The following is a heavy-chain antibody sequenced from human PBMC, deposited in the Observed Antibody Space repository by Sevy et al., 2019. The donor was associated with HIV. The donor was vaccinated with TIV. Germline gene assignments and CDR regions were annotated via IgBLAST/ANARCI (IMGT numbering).Heavy chain of an antibody. J-gene: IGHJ4*02. CDR3: ARGIRFSFYCMSVSCYQGAVDF. CDR1: GFTFSNYW. V-gene: IGHV3-74*01. CDR2: ISRDGSNP. Sequence: GGSLRLSCAASGFTFSNYWMHLVRQASGKGLVWVSRISRDGSNPDYADSVKGRFTIYRDKAKNTVYLQMNSLRAEDTAVYYCARGIRFSFYCMSVSCYQGAVDFWGQGTLVTVSS. D-gene: IGHD2-15*01.